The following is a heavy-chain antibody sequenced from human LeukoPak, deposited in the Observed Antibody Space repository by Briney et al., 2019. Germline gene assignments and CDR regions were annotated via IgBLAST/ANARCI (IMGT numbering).Heavy chain of an antibody. V-gene: IGHV4-39*01. CDR2: IYYSGST. J-gene: IGHJ6*03. CDR3: ARLSFGPYYYSYMDV. CDR1: GGSISSSSYY. Sequence: SETLSLTCTVSGGSISSSSYYWGWIRQPPGKGPEWIGSIYYSGSTYYNPSLKSRVTISVDTSKNQFSLKLSSVTAAGTAVYYCARLSFGPYYYSYMDVWGKGTTVTVSS. D-gene: IGHD3-10*01.